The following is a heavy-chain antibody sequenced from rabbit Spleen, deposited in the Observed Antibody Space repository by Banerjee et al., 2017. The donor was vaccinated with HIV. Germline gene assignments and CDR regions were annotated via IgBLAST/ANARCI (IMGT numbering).Heavy chain of an antibody. V-gene: IGHV1S40*01. CDR2: IDGGSGTKT. CDR3: ARDLDGVIGWNFGW. J-gene: IGHJ4*01. D-gene: IGHD1-1*01. CDR1: GFSFSSSYW. Sequence: QSLEESGGDLVKPGASLTLTCTASGFSFSSSYWIWWVRQATGKGLEWIARIDGGSGTKTAYASWAIGRFTISKTSSTTVTLQMTSLTAADTATYFCARDLDGVIGWNFGWWGQGTLVTVS.